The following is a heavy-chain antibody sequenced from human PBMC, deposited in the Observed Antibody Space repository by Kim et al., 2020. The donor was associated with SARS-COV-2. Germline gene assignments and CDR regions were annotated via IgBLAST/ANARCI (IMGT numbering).Heavy chain of an antibody. Sequence: YYPGSVKGRFNISRENAKNTLYLQMNSLRAGDTAVYYCARGTPVGYGMDVWGQGTTVTVSS. D-gene: IGHD1-26*01. J-gene: IGHJ6*02. CDR3: ARGTPVGYGMDV. V-gene: IGHV3-13*01.